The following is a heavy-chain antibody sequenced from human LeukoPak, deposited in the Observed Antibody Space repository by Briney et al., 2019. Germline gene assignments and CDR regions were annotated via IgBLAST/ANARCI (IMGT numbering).Heavy chain of an antibody. CDR1: GFSLSGSD. J-gene: IGHJ4*02. V-gene: IGHV3-73*01. CDR3: TRLGDNS. D-gene: IGHD2-21*01. Sequence: GGSLRLSCAASGFSLSGSDIHWARQPSGKGLEWVGRIRNKAINYATAYAASVKDRFTISRDDSKNTAYLQMNSLKTEDTAVYYCTRLGDNSWGQGTLVTVSS. CDR2: IRNKAINYAT.